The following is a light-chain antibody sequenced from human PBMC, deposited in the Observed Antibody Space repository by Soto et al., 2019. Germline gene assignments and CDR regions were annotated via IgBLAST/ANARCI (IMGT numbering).Light chain of an antibody. V-gene: IGKV3-11*01. CDR3: HQRSNWPPVT. J-gene: IGKJ4*01. CDR2: DAS. Sequence: EILLSQSPGVLSLSPGQRATLTCRASQSVKTSLAWYQQKPGQPPRLLIYDASNRATGIPARFSGSGSGTDFSLTISGLEPEDVAVYFCHQRSNWPPVTFGGGTKVQI. CDR1: QSVKTS.